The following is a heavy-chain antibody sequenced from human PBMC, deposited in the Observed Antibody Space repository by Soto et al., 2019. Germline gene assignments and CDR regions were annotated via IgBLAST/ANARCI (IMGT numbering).Heavy chain of an antibody. J-gene: IGHJ6*02. CDR2: IYPGDSDT. Sequence: PGESLKISCKGSGYSFTSYWIGWVRQIPGKGLEWMGIIYPGDSDTRYSPSFQGQVTISADKSISTAYLQWSSLKASDTAMYYCAREYKKTTSQVYYYYGMDVWGQGTTVTVSS. D-gene: IGHD4-17*01. V-gene: IGHV5-51*01. CDR3: AREYKKTTSQVYYYYGMDV. CDR1: GYSFTSYW.